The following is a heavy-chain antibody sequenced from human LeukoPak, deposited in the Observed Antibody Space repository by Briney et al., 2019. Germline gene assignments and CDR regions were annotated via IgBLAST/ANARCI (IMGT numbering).Heavy chain of an antibody. CDR2: IRYDGSNK. D-gene: IGHD2-15*01. CDR3: AKDPCAYCSGGSCYDY. Sequence: GGSLRLSCAASGFTFSSYGMHWVRQAPGKGLEWVAFIRYDGSNKYYADSVKGRFTISRDNSKNTLYLQMNSLRAEDTAVYYCAKDPCAYCSGGSCYDYWGQGTLVTVSS. CDR1: GFTFSSYG. V-gene: IGHV3-30*02. J-gene: IGHJ4*02.